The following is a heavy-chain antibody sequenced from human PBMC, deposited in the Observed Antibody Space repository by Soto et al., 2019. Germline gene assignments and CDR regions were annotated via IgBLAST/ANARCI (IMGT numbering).Heavy chain of an antibody. V-gene: IGHV3-21*06. J-gene: IGHJ4*02. CDR3: ARESEDLTSSFDY. Sequence: PGGSLRLSCAASGFTFTRYSMNWVRQAPGKGLEWVSSISSTTNYIYYGDSMKGRFTISRDNTKNSLYLEMNSLGAEDTAVYYCARESEDLTSSFDYWGQGTLVTVSS. CDR1: GFTFTRYS. CDR2: ISSTTNYI.